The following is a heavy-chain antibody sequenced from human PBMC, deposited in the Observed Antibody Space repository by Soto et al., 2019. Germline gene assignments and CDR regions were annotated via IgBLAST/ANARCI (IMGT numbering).Heavy chain of an antibody. CDR2: INPNSGGT. Sequence: GASVKVSCKASGYTSTGYYMHWVRQAPGQGLEWMGWINPNSGGTNYAQKFQGRVTMTRDTSISTAYMELSRLRSDDTAVYYCARGIVDIVLMVYEDFDYWGQGTLVTVSS. CDR1: GYTSTGYY. J-gene: IGHJ4*02. V-gene: IGHV1-2*02. CDR3: ARGIVDIVLMVYEDFDY. D-gene: IGHD2-8*01.